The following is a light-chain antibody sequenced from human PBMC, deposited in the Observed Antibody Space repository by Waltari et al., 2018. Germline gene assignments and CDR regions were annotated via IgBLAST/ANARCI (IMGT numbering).Light chain of an antibody. CDR1: LLAKKY. V-gene: IGLV3-27*01. CDR2: QDK. CDR3: YSAADNNVGV. Sequence: SYELTQPSSVSVSPGQTASITPSGDLLAKKYARWFQQKPGPAPLLVSFQDKERPSGIPERFPSSSSGTSVTLTVSEAQVEAEGDYYGYSAADNNVGVFGPGTKVTVL. J-gene: IGLJ1*01.